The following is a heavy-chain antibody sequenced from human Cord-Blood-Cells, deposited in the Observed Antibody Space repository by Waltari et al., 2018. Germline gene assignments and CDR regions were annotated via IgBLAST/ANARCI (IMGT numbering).Heavy chain of an antibody. CDR1: GGSISSYY. J-gene: IGHJ3*02. CDR2: IYYSGST. CDR3: ARDSGRI. V-gene: IGHV4-59*01. Sequence: QVQLQESGPGLVKPSETLSLTCTVSGGSISSYYWRWIRQPPGKGLEWIGYIYYSGSTNYNPSLKSRVTISVDTSKNQFSLKLSSVTAADTAVYYCARDSGRIWGQGTMVTVSS. D-gene: IGHD6-25*01.